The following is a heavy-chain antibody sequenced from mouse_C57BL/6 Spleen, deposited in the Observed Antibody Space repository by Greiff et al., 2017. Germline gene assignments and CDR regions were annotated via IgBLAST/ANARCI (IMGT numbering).Heavy chain of an antibody. J-gene: IGHJ3*01. V-gene: IGHV5-17*01. CDR3: ARRRDYDGRAWFAY. CDR2: ISSGSSTI. D-gene: IGHD2-4*01. CDR1: GFTFSDYG. Sequence: EVKVVESGGGLVKPGGSLKLSCAASGFTFSDYGMHWVRPAPEKGLAWVAYISSGSSTIYYADTVKGRFTISRDNAKNTLFLQMTSLRSEDTAMYYCARRRDYDGRAWFAYWGQGTLVTVSA.